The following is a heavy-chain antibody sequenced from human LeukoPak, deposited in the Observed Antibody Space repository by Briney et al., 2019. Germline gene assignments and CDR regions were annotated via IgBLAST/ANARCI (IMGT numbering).Heavy chain of an antibody. D-gene: IGHD2-2*01. CDR3: ARGVVVPAAHFDY. CDR2: IYTSGST. Sequence: SETLSLTCTVSGGSISSGSYYWSWIRQPAGKGREWFGRIYTSGSTNYNPSLKSRVTRSVDTSKYQFSLKLSSVTAADTAVYYCARGVVVPAAHFDYWGQGTLVTVSS. CDR1: GGSISSGSYY. V-gene: IGHV4-61*02. J-gene: IGHJ4*02.